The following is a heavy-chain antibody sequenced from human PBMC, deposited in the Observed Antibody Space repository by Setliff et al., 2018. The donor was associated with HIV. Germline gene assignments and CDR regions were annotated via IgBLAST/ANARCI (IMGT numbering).Heavy chain of an antibody. D-gene: IGHD3-22*01. V-gene: IGHV4-59*12. CDR1: SDSISSSY. CDR3: ARLTTTYYYDSSAYYHPV. CDR2: VHHSGST. J-gene: IGHJ4*02. Sequence: SETLSLTCTVSSDSISSSYWTWIRQPPGQGLEWIGYVHHSGSTKYNASLRSRVTMPVDTSKNLFSLTLSSVTAADTAVFYCARLTTTYYYDSSAYYHPVWGQGALVTVSS.